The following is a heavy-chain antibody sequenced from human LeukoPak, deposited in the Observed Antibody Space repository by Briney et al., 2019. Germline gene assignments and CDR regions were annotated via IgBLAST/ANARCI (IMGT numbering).Heavy chain of an antibody. V-gene: IGHV3-21*01. Sequence: GGSLRLSCSASGFTFSSYSMNWVRQAPGTGLEWVSSISSSSSYMYYADSVKGRFTISRDNAKNSLYLRMNSLRAEDTAVYYCARAGDYYHSSGYQYYFDYWGQGTLVTVSS. J-gene: IGHJ4*02. CDR1: GFTFSSYS. CDR3: ARAGDYYHSSGYQYYFDY. CDR2: ISSSSSYM. D-gene: IGHD3-22*01.